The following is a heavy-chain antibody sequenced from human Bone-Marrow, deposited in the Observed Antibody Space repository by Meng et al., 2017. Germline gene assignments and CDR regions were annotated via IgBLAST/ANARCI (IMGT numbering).Heavy chain of an antibody. J-gene: IGHJ2*01. V-gene: IGHV3-73*01. Sequence: GESLKISCAASGFTFSDSAMHWVRQPSGKGLAWVGRIRSNANSYATAYATSVKGRFTITRDDSKNTAYLQMNSLKTEDTAVYFCTRVLRDYYDSSAYFIDLWGRGTLVTVSS. CDR1: GFTFSDSA. CDR2: IRSNANSYAT. CDR3: TRVLRDYYDSSAYFIDL. D-gene: IGHD3-22*01.